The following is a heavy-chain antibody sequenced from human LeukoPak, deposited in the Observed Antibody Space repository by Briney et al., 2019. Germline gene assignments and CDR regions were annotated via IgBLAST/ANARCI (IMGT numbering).Heavy chain of an antibody. V-gene: IGHV3-33*01. CDR2: IWYDGSNK. CDR1: GFTFSSYG. J-gene: IGHJ4*02. D-gene: IGHD3-3*01. CDR3: AGGEYDFWSGYYLGGLY. Sequence: PGGSLRLSCAASGFTFSSYGMHWVRQAPGKELEWVAVIWYDGSNKYYADSVKGRFTISRDNSKNTLYLQMNSLRAEDTAVYYCAGGEYDFWSGYYLGGLYWGQGTLVTVSS.